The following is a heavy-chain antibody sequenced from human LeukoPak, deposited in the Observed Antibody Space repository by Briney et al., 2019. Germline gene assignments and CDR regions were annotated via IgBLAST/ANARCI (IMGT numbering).Heavy chain of an antibody. V-gene: IGHV4-59*01. CDR3: ARVSYYYDSRGYRYNWFDP. CDR1: GGSISSYY. J-gene: IGHJ5*02. Sequence: PSETLSLTCTVSGGSISSYYWSWIQQPPGKGLEWIGYIYYSGSTNYNPSLKSRVTISVDTSKNQFSLKLSSVTAADTAVYYCARVSYYYDSRGYRYNWFDPWGQGTLVTVSS. CDR2: IYYSGST. D-gene: IGHD3-22*01.